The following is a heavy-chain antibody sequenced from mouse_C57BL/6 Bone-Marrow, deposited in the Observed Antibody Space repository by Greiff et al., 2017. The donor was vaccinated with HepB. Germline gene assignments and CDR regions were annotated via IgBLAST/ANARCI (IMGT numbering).Heavy chain of an antibody. CDR2: ISSGGDYI. V-gene: IGHV5-9-1*02. Sequence: EVKLMESGEGLVKPGGSLKLSCAASGFTFSSYAMSWVRQTPEKRLEWVAYISSGGDYIYYAETVKGRFTISRDNARNTLYLQMSSLKSEDTAMYYCTRGYYYGSSEAWFAYWGQGTLVTVSA. CDR1: GFTFSSYA. CDR3: TRGYYYGSSEAWFAY. D-gene: IGHD1-1*01. J-gene: IGHJ3*01.